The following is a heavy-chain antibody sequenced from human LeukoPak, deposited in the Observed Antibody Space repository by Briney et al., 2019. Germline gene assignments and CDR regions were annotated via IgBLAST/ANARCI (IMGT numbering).Heavy chain of an antibody. CDR1: GFTFSNAW. Sequence: GGSLRLSCAASGFTFSNAWMSWVRQAPGKGLEWVGRIKSKTDGGTTDYAAPVKGRFTISRDDSKNTLYLQMNSLKTEDTAVYYCTTGYYYDSSFDYWGQGTPVTVSS. CDR2: IKSKTDGGTT. J-gene: IGHJ4*02. V-gene: IGHV3-15*01. D-gene: IGHD3-22*01. CDR3: TTGYYYDSSFDY.